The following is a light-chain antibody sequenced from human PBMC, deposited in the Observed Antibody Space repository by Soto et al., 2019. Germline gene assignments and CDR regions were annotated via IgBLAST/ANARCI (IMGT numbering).Light chain of an antibody. V-gene: IGKV3-20*01. CDR3: QQYDSSPRT. CDR1: QSVSSNF. J-gene: IGKJ1*01. Sequence: ENVLTQSPVTLSLSPWEIATLSCRASQSVSSNFLAWYQQKPGQAPRLLIYGASNRATGIPDRFSGSGSGTDFTLTISRLEPEDFAVYYCQQYDSSPRTFGQGTKVDIK. CDR2: GAS.